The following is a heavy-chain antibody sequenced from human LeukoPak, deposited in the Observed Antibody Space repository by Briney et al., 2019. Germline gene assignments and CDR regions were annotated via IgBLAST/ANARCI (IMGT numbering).Heavy chain of an antibody. CDR1: GYTFSSYD. CDR3: ARMRGYTYGYWYLDL. CDR2: MNPSSGNT. Sequence: ASVKVSCKAAGYTFSSYDINWVRQAPGQGLEWMGWMNPSSGNTGYTQKFQGRVTMTRDTSISTAYMELSSLRSEDTVLYYCARMRGYTYGYWYLDLWGRGTLVTVSS. D-gene: IGHD5-18*01. V-gene: IGHV1-8*01. J-gene: IGHJ2*01.